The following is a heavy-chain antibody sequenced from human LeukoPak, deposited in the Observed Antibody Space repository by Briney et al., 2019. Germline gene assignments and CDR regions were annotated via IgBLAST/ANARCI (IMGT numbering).Heavy chain of an antibody. V-gene: IGHV1-24*01. J-gene: IGHJ4*02. CDR3: ATGEIRGYSGYYFDY. Sequence: ASVKVSCKVSVYTLTELSMHWVRQAPGKGLEWMGGFDPEDGETIYAQNFQGRVTMTVDTSADTAYMELSSLRSEDTAVYYCATGEIRGYSGYYFDYWGQGTLVTVSS. CDR2: FDPEDGET. CDR1: VYTLTELS. D-gene: IGHD5-12*01.